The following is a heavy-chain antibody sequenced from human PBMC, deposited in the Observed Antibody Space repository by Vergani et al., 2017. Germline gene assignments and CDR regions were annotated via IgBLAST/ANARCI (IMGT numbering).Heavy chain of an antibody. V-gene: IGHV3-7*01. CDR2: INQDGSEK. J-gene: IGHJ5*02. CDR1: GFIFSHYW. CDR3: ARIKYYGSSGYSLTRWHNWFDP. Sequence: EVQLVESGGGLVQPGGSLRLFCAASGFIFSHYWMSWVRQAPGKGLEWVANINQDGSEKYYVDSVKGRFTISRDNAKNSLYLQMNSLRAEDTALYYCARIKYYGSSGYSLTRWHNWFDPWGQGTLITFSS. D-gene: IGHD3-22*01.